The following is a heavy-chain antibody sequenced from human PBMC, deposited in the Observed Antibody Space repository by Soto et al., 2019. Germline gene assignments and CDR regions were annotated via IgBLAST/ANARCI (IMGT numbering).Heavy chain of an antibody. D-gene: IGHD2-2*01. J-gene: IGHJ6*02. CDR2: IGGRDGTI. V-gene: IGHV3-23*01. Sequence: EVQLLESGGGLVQPGGSLRLSCAASGFTFTNFAMSWVRQAPGKGMEWVSYIGGRDGTILYADSVKGRFAISRDNSKNTRYLQSNILRADDTAVYYCTRGRYCDTSSCFLPNYYFAMDVWGRGTTVPVSS. CDR1: GFTFTNFA. CDR3: TRGRYCDTSSCFLPNYYFAMDV.